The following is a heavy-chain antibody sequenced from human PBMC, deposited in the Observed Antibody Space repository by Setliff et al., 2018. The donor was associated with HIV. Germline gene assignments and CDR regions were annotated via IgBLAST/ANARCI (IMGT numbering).Heavy chain of an antibody. D-gene: IGHD1-1*01. CDR1: GGSISSSY. J-gene: IGHJ4*02. V-gene: IGHV4-59*01. CDR2: IYYSGST. CDR3: AQLGMVDDFDY. Sequence: SETLSLTCTLSGGSISSSYWSWIRQPPGKGLEWVGNIYYSGSTNHNPSFKSRVTISVDTSKDQFSLKLSSVTAADTAVYYCAQLGMVDDFDYWGQGTLVTVSS.